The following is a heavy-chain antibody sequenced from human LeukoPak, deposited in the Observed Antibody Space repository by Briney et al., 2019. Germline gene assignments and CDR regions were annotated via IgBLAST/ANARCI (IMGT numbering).Heavy chain of an antibody. CDR3: AREPAAGSGNF. J-gene: IGHJ4*02. CDR1: GGSINSGGHY. Sequence: PSETLSLTCTVSGGSINSGGHYWSWIRQSAGKGLEWIGRIYTSGSTNYTPSLKSRVTISLDTSKNQFSLKLSSVTAADTAVYYCAREPAAGSGNFWGQGTLVTVSS. D-gene: IGHD3-10*01. V-gene: IGHV4-61*02. CDR2: IYTSGST.